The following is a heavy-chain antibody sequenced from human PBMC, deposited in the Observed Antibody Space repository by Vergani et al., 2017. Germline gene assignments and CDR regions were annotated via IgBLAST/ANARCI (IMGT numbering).Heavy chain of an antibody. CDR2: IYPNSGGT. Sequence: QVQLVQSGAEVKKPGASVKVSCKASGYTFTVYYMHWVRQAPGQGLEWMGWIYPNSGGTNYAQKFQSRVTMTRDTSISTAYMELGRLRSDDTAMCYCAGDFSGGRVYWGQGTLVTVSS. D-gene: IGHD1-26*01. CDR3: AGDFSGGRVY. J-gene: IGHJ4*02. CDR1: GYTFTVYY. V-gene: IGHV1-2*02.